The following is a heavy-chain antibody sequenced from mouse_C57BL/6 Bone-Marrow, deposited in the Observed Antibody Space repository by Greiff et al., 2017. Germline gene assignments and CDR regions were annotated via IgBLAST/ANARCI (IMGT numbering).Heavy chain of an antibody. D-gene: IGHD1-1*01. CDR2: ISDGGSYT. CDR1: GFTFSSYA. Sequence: VESGGGLVKPGGSLKLSCAASGFTFSSYAMSWVRQTPEKRLEWVATISDGGSYTYYPDNVKGRFTISRDNAKNNLYLQMSHLKSEDTAMYYCARDWDYYGSSYDYFDYWGQGTTLTVSS. J-gene: IGHJ2*01. CDR3: ARDWDYYGSSYDYFDY. V-gene: IGHV5-4*01.